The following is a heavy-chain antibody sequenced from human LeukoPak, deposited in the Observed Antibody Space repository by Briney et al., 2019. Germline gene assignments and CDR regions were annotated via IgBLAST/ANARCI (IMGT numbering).Heavy chain of an antibody. CDR2: IYTSGST. CDR3: ARDNGDNWKNWFDP. Sequence: PSETLSLTCTVSGGSISSYYWSWIRQPAGKGLEWIGRIYTSGSTNYNPSLKSRVTMSVDTSKNQFSLKLSSVTAADTAVYYCARDNGDNWKNWFDPWGQGTLVTVSS. V-gene: IGHV4-4*07. D-gene: IGHD1-20*01. CDR1: GGSISSYY. J-gene: IGHJ5*02.